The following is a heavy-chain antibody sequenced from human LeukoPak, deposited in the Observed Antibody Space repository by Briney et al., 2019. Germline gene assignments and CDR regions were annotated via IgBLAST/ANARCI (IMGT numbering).Heavy chain of an antibody. CDR1: GGSISSYY. CDR2: IYYSGST. D-gene: IGHD3-10*01. CDR3: ARSGATRYYGSGSHPYYFDY. Sequence: SETLSLTCTVSGGSISSYYWSWIRQPPGKGLEWVGYIYYSGSTNYNPSLKSRVTISVDTSKNQFSLKLSSVTAADTAVYYCARSGATRYYGSGSHPYYFDYWGQGTLVTVSS. J-gene: IGHJ4*02. V-gene: IGHV4-59*08.